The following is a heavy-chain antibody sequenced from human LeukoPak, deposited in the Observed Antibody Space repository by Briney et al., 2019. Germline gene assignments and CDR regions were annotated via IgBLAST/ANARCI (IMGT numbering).Heavy chain of an antibody. CDR1: GGSISSSSYY. D-gene: IGHD3-10*01. V-gene: IGHV4-39*07. CDR2: IYYTGST. CDR3: ARRRSYYGSGSFDY. J-gene: IGHJ4*02. Sequence: PSETLSLTCTVSGGSISSSSYYWGWIRQPPGKGLEWIGSIYYTGSTYYNPSLKSRVTISVDTSKNQFSLKLSSVTAADTAVYYCARRRSYYGSGSFDYWGQGTLVTVSS.